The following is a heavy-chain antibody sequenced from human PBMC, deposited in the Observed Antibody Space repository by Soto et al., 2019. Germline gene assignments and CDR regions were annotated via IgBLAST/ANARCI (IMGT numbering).Heavy chain of an antibody. J-gene: IGHJ4*02. CDR3: ASAKIGDYFQVY. CDR2: INSDGRTT. V-gene: IGHV3-74*01. CDR1: GFTFSGYW. D-gene: IGHD4-17*01. Sequence: EVELVESGGGLVQPGGSLSLSCAVSGFTFSGYWMHWVRQAPGKGLVWVSRINSDGRTTNYADSVKGRFTISRDKAKDTLYLQMDSLRAEDTAVYYCASAKIGDYFQVYWGQGTLVTVSS.